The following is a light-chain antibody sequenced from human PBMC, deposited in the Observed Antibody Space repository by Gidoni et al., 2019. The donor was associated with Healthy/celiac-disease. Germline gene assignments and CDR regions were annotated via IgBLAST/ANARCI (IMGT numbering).Light chain of an antibody. Sequence: EIVMTQYPATLSVSPGERATLSCRASQRVSSNLAWYQQKPGQAHRLLIYGASTRATGIPARFSGSGSGTEFTLTISSLQSEDFAVYYCQQYNNWPWTFGQGTKVEIK. CDR3: QQYNNWPWT. CDR2: GAS. CDR1: QRVSSN. J-gene: IGKJ1*01. V-gene: IGKV3-15*01.